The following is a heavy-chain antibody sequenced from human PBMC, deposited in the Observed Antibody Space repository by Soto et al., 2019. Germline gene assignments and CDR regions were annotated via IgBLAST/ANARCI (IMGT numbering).Heavy chain of an antibody. Sequence: ASETPSLTCAVSGGSISSGGYSWSWIRQPPGKGLEWIGYIYHSGSTYYNPSLKSRVTISVDRSKNQFSLKLSSVTAADTAVYYCARVVTAIGGGAFDIWGQGTMVTVSS. J-gene: IGHJ3*02. CDR1: GGSISSGGYS. CDR2: IYHSGST. V-gene: IGHV4-30-2*01. D-gene: IGHD2-21*02. CDR3: ARVVTAIGGGAFDI.